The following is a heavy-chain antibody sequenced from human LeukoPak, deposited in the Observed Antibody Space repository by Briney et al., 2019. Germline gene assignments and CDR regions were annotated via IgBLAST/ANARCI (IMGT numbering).Heavy chain of an antibody. D-gene: IGHD3-10*01. V-gene: IGHV3-30*02. CDR3: AKGRSGSYWSAFDI. CDR2: IQSDGSNK. CDR1: GFTFTNHG. Sequence: GGSLRLSCAASGFTFTNHGMHWVRQAPGKGLEWVAFIQSDGSNKYYAGFVKGRFTISRDNSKNTLYLEMNSLRAGDTTVYYCAKGRSGSYWSAFDIWGQGTMVTVSS. J-gene: IGHJ3*02.